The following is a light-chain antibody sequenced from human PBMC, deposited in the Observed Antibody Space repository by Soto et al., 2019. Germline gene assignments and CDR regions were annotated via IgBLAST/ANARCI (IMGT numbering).Light chain of an antibody. CDR3: QRYGTSLPLT. J-gene: IGKJ4*01. CDR2: GAS. Sequence: ERVLISAAAAPSLYTGDRATLSCRASQSVSSNYLAWYQQKPGQAPRLLIYGASSRATGIPDRFSGSGSGTDFTLTISRLEPEDFAVYYCQRYGTSLPLTFGGGTKVDIK. CDR1: QSVSSNY. V-gene: IGKV3-20*01.